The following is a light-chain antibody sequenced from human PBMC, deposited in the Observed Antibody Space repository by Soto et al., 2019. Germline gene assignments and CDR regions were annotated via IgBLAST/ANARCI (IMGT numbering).Light chain of an antibody. V-gene: IGKV1-39*01. Sequence: DIQMTQSPSSLSASVGDRVTITCRASQSISSYLNWYQQKPGKAPKLLIYAASSLQSGVPSRFSGSGSGTDFTLTISSLQPEYFATYYCQQKGFTFGVGTKVDIK. CDR2: AAS. CDR1: QSISSY. CDR3: QQKGFT. J-gene: IGKJ3*01.